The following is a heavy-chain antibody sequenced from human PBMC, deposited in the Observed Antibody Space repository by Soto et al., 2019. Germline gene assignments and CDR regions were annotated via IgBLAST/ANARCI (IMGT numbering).Heavy chain of an antibody. CDR3: SGHVSYRKCGWVDY. Sequence: QLQLQESGPGLVKPSETLSLTCTVSGGSISSSSYYWGWIRQPPGKGLEWIGSIYYSGSTYYNPSLTGRVPISVDKSTNQFSPKLRSVAAEDTAVSYWSGHVSYRKCGWVDYWGQGTLVTVSS. J-gene: IGHJ4*02. CDR2: IYYSGST. CDR1: GGSISSSSYY. D-gene: IGHD1-26*01. V-gene: IGHV4-39*01.